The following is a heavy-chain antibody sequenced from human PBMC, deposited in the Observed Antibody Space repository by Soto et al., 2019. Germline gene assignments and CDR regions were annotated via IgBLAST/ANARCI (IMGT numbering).Heavy chain of an antibody. Sequence: TGGSLRLSCATSGFSFSSHAIHWVRQGPGKGLEWVAVVSIGGSTHYADSVRGRFTISRDNSKNTLSLQMNSLTAEDTAVYFCAKRRGAGGHFDYWGQGALVTVSS. CDR3: AKRRGAGGHFDY. CDR1: GFSFSSHA. J-gene: IGHJ4*02. CDR2: VSIGGST. D-gene: IGHD2-15*01. V-gene: IGHV3-23*01.